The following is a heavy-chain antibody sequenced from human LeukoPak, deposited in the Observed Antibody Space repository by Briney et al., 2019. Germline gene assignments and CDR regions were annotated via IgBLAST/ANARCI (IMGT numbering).Heavy chain of an antibody. CDR2: INWNGDNT. Sequence: PGGSLRLSCAASGFTFDDYGLSWVRQAPGKGLEWVSGINWNGDNTDYTDSVKGRFTISRDNAKNSLYLQMNSLRAEDTALYYCARSASWGFSYFDYWGQGTLVTVSS. CDR3: ARSASWGFSYFDY. J-gene: IGHJ4*02. CDR1: GFTFDDYG. V-gene: IGHV3-20*04. D-gene: IGHD2-2*01.